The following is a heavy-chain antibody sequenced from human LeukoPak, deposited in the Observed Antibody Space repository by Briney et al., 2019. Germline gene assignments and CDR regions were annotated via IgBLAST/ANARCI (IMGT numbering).Heavy chain of an antibody. CDR2: INHSGGT. Sequence: SETLSLTCAVYGGSFSGYYWTWSREPPGKGLDWIGEINHSGGTSYNPSLKSRVTMSVDTSETQFSLKLSSVTAADTAVYYCARYRGGGYNYPDYWGQGTLVTVSS. D-gene: IGHD5-24*01. V-gene: IGHV4-34*01. J-gene: IGHJ4*02. CDR1: GGSFSGYY. CDR3: ARYRGGGYNYPDY.